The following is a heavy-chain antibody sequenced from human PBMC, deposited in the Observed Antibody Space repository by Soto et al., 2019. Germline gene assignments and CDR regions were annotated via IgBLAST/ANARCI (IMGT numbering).Heavy chain of an antibody. CDR3: ATETTTVTDY. V-gene: IGHV3-23*01. D-gene: IGHD4-17*01. Sequence: GESLKISCAASGFTFSSYAMSWVRQAPGKGLEWVSAISGSGGSTYYADSVKGRFTISRDNSKNTLYLQMNSLRAEDTAVYYCATETTTVTDYWGQGTLVTVSS. CDR2: ISGSGGST. J-gene: IGHJ4*02. CDR1: GFTFSSYA.